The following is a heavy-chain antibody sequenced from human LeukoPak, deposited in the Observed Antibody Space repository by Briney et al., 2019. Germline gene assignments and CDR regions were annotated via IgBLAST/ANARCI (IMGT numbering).Heavy chain of an antibody. CDR1: GFTFSSYS. Sequence: GGSLRLSCAASGFTFSSYSMNWVRQAPGKGLEWVANIKQDGSEKYYVDSLKGRFTISRDNAKNSLYLQMNSLRAEDTAVYYCARGYISPRMNWFDPWGQGTLVTVSS. J-gene: IGHJ5*02. CDR3: ARGYISPRMNWFDP. CDR2: IKQDGSEK. D-gene: IGHD3-16*02. V-gene: IGHV3-7*05.